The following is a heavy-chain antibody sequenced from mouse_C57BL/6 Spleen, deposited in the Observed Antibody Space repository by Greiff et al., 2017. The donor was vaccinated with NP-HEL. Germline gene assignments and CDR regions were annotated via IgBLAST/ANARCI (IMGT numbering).Heavy chain of an antibody. CDR1: GYTFTDYY. CDR3: ARDYGSSAWFAY. Sequence: EVQLQQSGPELVKPGASVKISCKASGYTFTDYYMNWVKQSHGKSLEWIGDINPNNGGTSYNQKFKGKATLTVDKSSSTAYMELRSLTSEDSAVDYCARDYGSSAWFAYWGQGTLVTVSA. CDR2: INPNNGGT. J-gene: IGHJ3*01. D-gene: IGHD1-1*01. V-gene: IGHV1-26*01.